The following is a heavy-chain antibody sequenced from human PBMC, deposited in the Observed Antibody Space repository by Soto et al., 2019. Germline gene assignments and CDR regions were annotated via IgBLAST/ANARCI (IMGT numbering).Heavy chain of an antibody. D-gene: IGHD6-25*01. V-gene: IGHV4-39*01. CDR1: GGSISSSSYY. CDR2: IYYSGST. J-gene: IGHJ4*02. Sequence: QLQLQESGPGLVKPSETLSLTCTVSGGSISSSSYYWGWIRQPPGKGLEWIGSIYYSGSTYYNPSLKSRVTISVDTSKNQFSLKLSSVTAADTAVYYCARLLSMYSSGDDYWGQGTLVTVSS. CDR3: ARLLSMYSSGDDY.